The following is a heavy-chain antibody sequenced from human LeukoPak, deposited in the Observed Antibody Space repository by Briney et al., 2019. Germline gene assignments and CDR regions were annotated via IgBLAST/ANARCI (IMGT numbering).Heavy chain of an antibody. D-gene: IGHD6-19*01. Sequence: SETLSLTCTVSGGSISSYYWSWLRQPPGKGLEWIGYIYYSGSTNYNPSLKSRVTISVDTSKNQFSLKLSSVTAADTAVYYCARSIAVAGNFDYWGQGTLVTGSS. CDR3: ARSIAVAGNFDY. J-gene: IGHJ4*02. V-gene: IGHV4-59*01. CDR1: GGSISSYY. CDR2: IYYSGST.